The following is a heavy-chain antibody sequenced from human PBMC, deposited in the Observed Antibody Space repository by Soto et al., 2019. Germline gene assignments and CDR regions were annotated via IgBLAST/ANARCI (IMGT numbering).Heavy chain of an antibody. CDR1: GGSISSSSYY. Sequence: SETLSLTCTVSGGSISSSSYYWGWIRQPPGKGLEWIGSIYYSGSTYYNPSLKSRVTISVDTSKNQFSLKLSSVTAADTAVYYCARHSYYDSSGYYLVNWFDPWGQGTLVTVSS. V-gene: IGHV4-39*01. CDR2: IYYSGST. D-gene: IGHD3-22*01. J-gene: IGHJ5*02. CDR3: ARHSYYDSSGYYLVNWFDP.